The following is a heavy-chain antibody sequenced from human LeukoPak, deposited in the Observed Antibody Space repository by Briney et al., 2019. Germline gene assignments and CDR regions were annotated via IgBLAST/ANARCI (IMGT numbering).Heavy chain of an antibody. CDR3: ARGRRYSSSWSYYYGMDV. CDR1: GYTFTSYG. Sequence: ASVKVSCKASGYTFTSYGINWVRQATGQGLEWMGWMNPNSGNTGYAQKFQGRVTMTRNTSISTAYMELSSLRSEDTAVYYCARGRRYSSSWSYYYGMDVWGQGTTVTVSS. V-gene: IGHV1-8*01. CDR2: MNPNSGNT. J-gene: IGHJ6*02. D-gene: IGHD6-13*01.